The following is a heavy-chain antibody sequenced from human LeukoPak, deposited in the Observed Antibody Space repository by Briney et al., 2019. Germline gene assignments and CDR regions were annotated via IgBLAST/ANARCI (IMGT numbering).Heavy chain of an antibody. CDR2: ISYDGSNK. V-gene: IGHV3-30-3*01. D-gene: IGHD3-3*01. Sequence: AGGSLRLSCAASGFTFSSYAMHWVRPAPGKGLGWVAVISYDGSNKYYADSVKGRFTISRDNAKNSLYLQMNSLRAEDTAVYYCARPTIFGVVPRWFDPSGQGTLVTVPS. CDR3: ARPTIFGVVPRWFDP. J-gene: IGHJ5*02. CDR1: GFTFSSYA.